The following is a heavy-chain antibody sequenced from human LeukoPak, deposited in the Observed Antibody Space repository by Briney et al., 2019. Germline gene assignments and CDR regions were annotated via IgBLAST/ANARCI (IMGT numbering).Heavy chain of an antibody. J-gene: IGHJ5*02. D-gene: IGHD3-22*01. Sequence: GESLKTSCKGSGYSFTSYWIGWVRQMPGKGLEWMGIIYPGDSDTRYSPSFQGQVTISADKSISTAYLQWSSLKASDTAMYYCARHPAYYYDSSGYYPDSRWFDPWGQGTLVTVSS. CDR2: IYPGDSDT. CDR1: GYSFTSYW. V-gene: IGHV5-51*01. CDR3: ARHPAYYYDSSGYYPDSRWFDP.